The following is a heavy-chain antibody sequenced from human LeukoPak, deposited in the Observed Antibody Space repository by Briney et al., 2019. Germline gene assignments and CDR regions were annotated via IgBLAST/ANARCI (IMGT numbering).Heavy chain of an antibody. V-gene: IGHV4-59*01. D-gene: IGHD1-26*01. CDR1: GGPITSYH. J-gene: IGHJ4*02. CDR2: IYYSGST. CDR3: ARGGSGTYYHY. Sequence: SETLSLTCTVSGGPITSYHYSWIRQPPGKGLEWIGYIYYSGSTNYNPSLKSRVTISVDTSKNQFSLKLSSVTAADTAVYYRARGGSGTYYHYWGQGTLVTVSS.